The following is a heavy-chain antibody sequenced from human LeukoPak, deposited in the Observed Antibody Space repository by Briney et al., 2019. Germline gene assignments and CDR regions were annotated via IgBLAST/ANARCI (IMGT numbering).Heavy chain of an antibody. J-gene: IGHJ4*02. Sequence: GGSLRLSCAASGFTFSSYAMSWVRQAPGKGLEWVSTISGSGGNTYYADSVKGRFTISRDNSKNTVYLQVNSLRAEDTAVYYCAKVGAAGTAYYFDYWGQGTLVTVS. CDR1: GFTFSSYA. CDR2: ISGSGGNT. V-gene: IGHV3-23*01. CDR3: AKVGAAGTAYYFDY. D-gene: IGHD6-13*01.